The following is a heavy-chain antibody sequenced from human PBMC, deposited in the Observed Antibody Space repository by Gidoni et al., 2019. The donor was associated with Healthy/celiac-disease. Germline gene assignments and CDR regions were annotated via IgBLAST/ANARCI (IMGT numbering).Heavy chain of an antibody. D-gene: IGHD6-6*01. J-gene: IGHJ5*02. Sequence: QAQLQQWGEERLKPSETLSLTCAVYGGSSRGSYWSWIRQPPGKGLEWIGEMNHSGSTNYNPSLKSPVTISVDTSKNQFSLKLSSVIAADTAVYYCARASRKQLVWVWFDPWGQGTLVTVSS. CDR2: MNHSGST. CDR1: GGSSRGSY. CDR3: ARASRKQLVWVWFDP. V-gene: IGHV4-34*01.